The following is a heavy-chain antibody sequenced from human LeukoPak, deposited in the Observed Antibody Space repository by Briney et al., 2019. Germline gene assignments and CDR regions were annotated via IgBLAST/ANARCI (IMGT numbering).Heavy chain of an antibody. V-gene: IGHV3-30*18. CDR1: GFTFSSYG. Sequence: PGGSLRLSCAASGFTFSSYGMHWVRQAPGKGLEWVAVISYDGSNKYYADSVKGRFTISRDNSKNTLYLQMISLRAEDTAVYYCAKDVNPLYASIAVAGTSDYWGQGTLVTVSS. CDR3: AKDVNPLYASIAVAGTSDY. CDR2: ISYDGSNK. D-gene: IGHD6-19*01. J-gene: IGHJ4*02.